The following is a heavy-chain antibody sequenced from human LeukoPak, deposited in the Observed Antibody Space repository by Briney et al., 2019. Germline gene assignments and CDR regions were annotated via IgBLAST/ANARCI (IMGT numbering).Heavy chain of an antibody. CDR3: AISDYGGKSPPLDY. Sequence: ASVKVSCKASGYTFTGYFIHWVRQAPGQGLEWMGWTNPNSGGTNYAQKFQGRVTMTRDTSISTAYMELSRLRSDDTAVYYCAISDYGGKSPPLDYWGQGTLVTVSS. J-gene: IGHJ4*02. CDR2: TNPNSGGT. D-gene: IGHD4-23*01. CDR1: GYTFTGYF. V-gene: IGHV1-2*02.